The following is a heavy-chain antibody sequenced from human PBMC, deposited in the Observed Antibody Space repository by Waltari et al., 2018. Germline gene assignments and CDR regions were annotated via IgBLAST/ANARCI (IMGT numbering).Heavy chain of an antibody. CDR1: GFTFGRYA. CDR3: AKSFQYSSGWYFYY. J-gene: IGHJ4*02. V-gene: IGHV3-23*04. Sequence: EVQLVEVGGGLVQPGGSVRLSCAASGFTFGRYAMSWFCHAPGKGLEWVSAISGSGGSTYYADSVKGRFTISRDNSKNTLYLQMNSLRAEDTAVYYCAKSFQYSSGWYFYYWGQGTLVTVSS. D-gene: IGHD6-19*01. CDR2: ISGSGGST.